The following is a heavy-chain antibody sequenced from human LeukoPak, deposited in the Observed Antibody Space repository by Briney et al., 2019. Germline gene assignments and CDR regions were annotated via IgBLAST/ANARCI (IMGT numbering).Heavy chain of an antibody. V-gene: IGHV3-23*01. D-gene: IGHD6-13*01. CDR3: AKDRRSSSWYGGDY. J-gene: IGHJ4*02. CDR2: ISGSGGST. CDR1: GFSFSSYA. Sequence: GKSLRLSCAASGFSFSSYAMHWVRQAPGKGLEWVSAISGSGGSTYYADSVKGRFTISRDNSKNTLYLQMNSLRAEDTAVYYCAKDRRSSSWYGGDYWGQGTLVTVSS.